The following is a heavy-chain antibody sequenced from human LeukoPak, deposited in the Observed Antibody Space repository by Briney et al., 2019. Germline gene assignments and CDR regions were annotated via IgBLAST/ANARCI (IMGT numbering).Heavy chain of an antibody. J-gene: IGHJ4*02. Sequence: PGGSLRLSCAASGFTFSSYWMSWVRQAPGKGLEWVGHIKSKTDGGTTDYAAPVKGRFTISRDDSKNTLYLQMNSLKTEDTAVYYCTRQQLVPDYWGQGTLVTVSS. CDR1: GFTFSSYW. CDR3: TRQQLVPDY. D-gene: IGHD6-13*01. CDR2: IKSKTDGGTT. V-gene: IGHV3-15*01.